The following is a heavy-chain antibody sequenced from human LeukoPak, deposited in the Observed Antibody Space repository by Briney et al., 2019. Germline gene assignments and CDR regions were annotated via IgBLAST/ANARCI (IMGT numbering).Heavy chain of an antibody. D-gene: IGHD2-15*01. J-gene: IGHJ4*02. V-gene: IGHV5-51*01. CDR3: ARLVVLAALIDY. CDR1: GYGFTSYW. Sequence: GESLKISCKGSGYGFTSYWIGWVRQMPGKGLEWMGIIYPGDSDTRYSPSFQGQVTISADKSISTAYLQWSSLKASDAVMYYCARLVVLAALIDYWDQGTLVTVSS. CDR2: IYPGDSDT.